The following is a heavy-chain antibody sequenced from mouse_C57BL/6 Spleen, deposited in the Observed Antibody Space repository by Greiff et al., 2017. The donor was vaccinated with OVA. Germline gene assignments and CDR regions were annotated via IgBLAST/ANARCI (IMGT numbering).Heavy chain of an antibody. D-gene: IGHD2-3*01. V-gene: IGHV1-59*01. CDR1: GYTFTSYW. CDR2: IDPSDSYT. J-gene: IGHJ3*01. CDR3: ARRGIYDGYGAAY. Sequence: QVQLQQPGAELVRPGTSVKLSCKASGYTFTSYWMHWVKQRPGQGLEWIGVIDPSDSYTNYNQKFKGKATLTVDTSSSTAYMQLSSLTSEDSAVYYCARRGIYDGYGAAYWGQGTLVTVSA.